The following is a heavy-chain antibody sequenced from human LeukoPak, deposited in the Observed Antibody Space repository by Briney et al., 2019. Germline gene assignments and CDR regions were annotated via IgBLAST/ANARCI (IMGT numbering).Heavy chain of an antibody. CDR3: VRDNAAADGALDY. CDR2: IWYDGSHR. D-gene: IGHD5-24*01. CDR1: GFTFSSHG. J-gene: IGHJ4*02. V-gene: IGHV3-33*01. Sequence: GGSLRLSCVASGFTFSSHGMHWVRQAPGKGLEWVAVIWYDGSHRYYPDSVKGRFTISRDNSKNTLFLQMNSLRVDDTAVYYCVRDNAAADGALDYWGQGSLVTVSS.